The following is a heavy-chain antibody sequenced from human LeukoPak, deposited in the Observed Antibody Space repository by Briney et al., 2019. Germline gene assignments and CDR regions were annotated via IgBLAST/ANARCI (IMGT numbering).Heavy chain of an antibody. D-gene: IGHD5-24*01. CDR1: GGTFSSYA. CDR2: IIPIFGTA. V-gene: IGHV1-69*05. J-gene: IGHJ4*02. Sequence: GASVKVSCKASGGTFSSYAISWVRQAPGQGLEWMGGIIPIFGTANYAQKFQGRDTITTEESTSTAYMELSSLRSEDMAVYYCARVRDGYFDYWGQGTLVTVSS. CDR3: ARVRDGYFDY.